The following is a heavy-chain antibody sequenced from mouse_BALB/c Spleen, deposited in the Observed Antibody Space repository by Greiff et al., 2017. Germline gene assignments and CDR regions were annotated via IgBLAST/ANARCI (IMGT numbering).Heavy chain of an antibody. CDR1: GYTFTSYV. CDR3: AGYYGNYDHWYFDV. CDR2: INPYNDGT. J-gene: IGHJ1*01. D-gene: IGHD2-1*01. Sequence: VQLQQSGPELVKPGASVKMSCKASGYTFTSYVMHWVKQKPGQGLEWIGYINPYNDGTKYNEKFKGKATLTSDKSSSTAYMELSSLTSEDSAVYYCAGYYGNYDHWYFDVWGAGTTVTVSS. V-gene: IGHV1-14*01.